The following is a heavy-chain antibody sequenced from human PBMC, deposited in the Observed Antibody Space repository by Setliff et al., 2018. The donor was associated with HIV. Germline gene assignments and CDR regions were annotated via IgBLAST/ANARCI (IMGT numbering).Heavy chain of an antibody. J-gene: IGHJ6*03. CDR1: GGSFSGYY. D-gene: IGHD3-10*01. CDR3: ARPGRASYYYYMDV. V-gene: IGHV4-34*01. CDR2: ISHGGST. Sequence: SETLSLTCAVYGGSFSGYYWSWIRQPPGKGLEWIGEISHGGSTNYNPSLKSRVTISVDTSKNQFSLKLSSVNAADTAVYYCARPGRASYYYYMDVWGKGTTVTVSS.